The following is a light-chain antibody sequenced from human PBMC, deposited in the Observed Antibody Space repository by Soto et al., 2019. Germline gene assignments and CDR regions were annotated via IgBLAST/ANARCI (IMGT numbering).Light chain of an antibody. Sequence: QSALTQPPSASGSPGQSVTISCTGTSSDVGGYNYVSWYQQHPGKAPKLLIYEVSKRPSGVPDRFSGSKSVNTASLTVSGLQAEDEADYYCSAYGGSNVFVTGTKLTVL. CDR2: EVS. CDR1: SSDVGGYNY. J-gene: IGLJ1*01. V-gene: IGLV2-8*01. CDR3: SAYGGSNV.